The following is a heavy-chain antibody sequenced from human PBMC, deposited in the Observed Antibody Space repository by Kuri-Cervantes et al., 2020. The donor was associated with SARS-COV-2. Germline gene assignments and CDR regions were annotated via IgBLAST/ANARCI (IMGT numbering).Heavy chain of an antibody. CDR2: ISSSSSYI. J-gene: IGHJ4*02. V-gene: IGHV3-21*04. D-gene: IGHD6-19*01. CDR1: GFTFSSYS. Sequence: GESLKISCAASGFTFSSYSMNWVRQAPGKGLEWVSSISSSSSYIYYADSVKGRFTISRDNAKNSLYLQMNSLRAEDTAVYYCAKDLGWLVGYFDYWGQGTLVTVSS. CDR3: AKDLGWLVGYFDY.